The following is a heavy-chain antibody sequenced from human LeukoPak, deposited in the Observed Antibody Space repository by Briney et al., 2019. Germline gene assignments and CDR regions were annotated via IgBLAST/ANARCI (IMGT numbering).Heavy chain of an antibody. CDR3: AKAPTVVTPAEYFQH. CDR2: ISGSGGST. D-gene: IGHD4-23*01. V-gene: IGHV3-23*01. CDR1: GFTFSSYG. Sequence: GGSLRLSCAASGFTFSSYGMSWVRQAPGKGLEWVSAISGSGGSTYYADSVKGRFTISRDNSKNTLYLQMNSLGAEDTAVYYCAKAPTVVTPAEYFQHWGQGTLVTVSS. J-gene: IGHJ1*01.